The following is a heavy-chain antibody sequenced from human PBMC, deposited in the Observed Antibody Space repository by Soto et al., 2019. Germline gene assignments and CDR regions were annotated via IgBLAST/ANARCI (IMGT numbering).Heavy chain of an antibody. CDR2: IYYSGST. CDR3: ARARDRITMVRGVIYGMDV. D-gene: IGHD3-10*01. V-gene: IGHV4-59*01. Sequence: QVQLQESGPGLVKPSETLSLTCTVSGGSISSYYWSWIRQPPGKGLEWIGYIYYSGSTNYNPSLKSRVTISVDTSKNQFSLKLSSVTAADTAVYYCARARDRITMVRGVIYGMDVWGQGTTVTVSS. CDR1: GGSISSYY. J-gene: IGHJ6*02.